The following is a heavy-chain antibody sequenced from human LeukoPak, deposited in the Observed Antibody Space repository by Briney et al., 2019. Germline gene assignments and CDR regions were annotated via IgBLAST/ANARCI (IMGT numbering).Heavy chain of an antibody. J-gene: IGHJ6*02. CDR1: GGTFSSYT. V-gene: IGHV1-69*13. CDR3: ARGPGYCSSTSCYHYYYYGMDV. D-gene: IGHD2-2*01. Sequence: SVKVSCKASGGTFSSYTISWVREAPGQGVEWMGGIIPIFGTANYAQKFQGRVTITADESTSTAYMELSSLRSEDTAVYYCARGPGYCSSTSCYHYYYYGMDVWGQGTTVTVSS. CDR2: IIPIFGTA.